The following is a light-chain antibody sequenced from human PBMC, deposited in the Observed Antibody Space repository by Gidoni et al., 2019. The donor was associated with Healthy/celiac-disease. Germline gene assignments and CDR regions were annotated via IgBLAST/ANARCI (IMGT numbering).Light chain of an antibody. Sequence: DTVMTQSLLSLCVTPGEPASIFCRSSQRLLHSNGCNYLDWYLQKPGKSPQLLIYLGSSRASGVPDRFSGSGSGTDFTLKISSVEAEDVGVYYCMQALQTPLTFGGGTKVEIK. CDR2: LGS. CDR3: MQALQTPLT. CDR1: QRLLHSNGCNY. V-gene: IGKV2-28*01. J-gene: IGKJ4*01.